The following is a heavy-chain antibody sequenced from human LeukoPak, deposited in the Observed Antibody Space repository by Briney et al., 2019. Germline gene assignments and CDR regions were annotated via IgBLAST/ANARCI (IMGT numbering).Heavy chain of an antibody. Sequence: PSETLSLTCTLSVGSIRSSNYYSGWIRQPTGKGLEWIGSIYYSGSTYYKPSLKSRVTVSVDTSKNPFSLKLSSVTAADTAVYYCAWSWYVLNFDHWGQGTLVTVSS. CDR1: VGSIRSSNYY. CDR3: AWSWYVLNFDH. CDR2: IYYSGST. J-gene: IGHJ4*02. V-gene: IGHV4-39*01. D-gene: IGHD3-10*01.